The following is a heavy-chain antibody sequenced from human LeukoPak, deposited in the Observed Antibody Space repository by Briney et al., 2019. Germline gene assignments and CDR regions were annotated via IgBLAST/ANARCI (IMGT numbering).Heavy chain of an antibody. V-gene: IGHV1-2*02. D-gene: IGHD6-13*01. J-gene: IGHJ4*02. CDR2: IIPIFGTA. CDR1: GYTFTGYY. Sequence: ASVKVSCKASGYTFTGYYMHWVRQAPGQGLEWMGGIIPIFGTANYAQKFQGRVTMTRNTSISTAYMELSSLRSEDTAVYYCAREGIRIAAAGTIDYWGQGTLVTVSS. CDR3: AREGIRIAAAGTIDY.